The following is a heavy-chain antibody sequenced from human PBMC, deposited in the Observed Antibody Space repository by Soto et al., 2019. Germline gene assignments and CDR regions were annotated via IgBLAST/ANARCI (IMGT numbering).Heavy chain of an antibody. D-gene: IGHD6-19*01. Sequence: SETLSLTCTVSGVSISSSSYYWGWIRQPPGKGLEWIGSIFYSGSTYYNPSLKSRVTISVDTSKNQFSLKLSSVTAADTAVYYCAKGVPGIAVAGTGYFQHWGQGTLVTVSS. J-gene: IGHJ1*01. V-gene: IGHV4-39*01. CDR1: GVSISSSSYY. CDR3: AKGVPGIAVAGTGYFQH. CDR2: IFYSGST.